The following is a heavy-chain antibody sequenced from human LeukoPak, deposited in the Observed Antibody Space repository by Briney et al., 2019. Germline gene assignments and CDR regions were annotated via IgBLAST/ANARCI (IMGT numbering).Heavy chain of an antibody. Sequence: ASVKVSCKASGYTFNGHHIHWVRRAPGQGLEWMGWINPNSGGTNYAQNFQGRVTMTRDTSISTAYMELPRPRSDDTAVYYCARGIYNDYWGQGTLVTVSS. CDR3: ARGIYNDY. CDR1: GYTFNGHH. J-gene: IGHJ4*02. CDR2: INPNSGGT. V-gene: IGHV1-2*02. D-gene: IGHD3-10*01.